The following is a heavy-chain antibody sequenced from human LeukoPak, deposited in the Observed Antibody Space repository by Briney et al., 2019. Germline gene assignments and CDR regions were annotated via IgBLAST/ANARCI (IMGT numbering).Heavy chain of an antibody. CDR3: AKDRAVGVTYSTDWYASYGMDV. V-gene: IGHV3-30*18. D-gene: IGHD6-19*01. Sequence: GRSLRLSCAASGFTFSDYGMHWVRQAPGKGLEWVAVISYDGSNKYYADSVKARFTISRDNSKNTLYLQMSSLRTEDTAVYYCAKDRAVGVTYSTDWYASYGMDVWGQGTTVTVSS. J-gene: IGHJ6*02. CDR2: ISYDGSNK. CDR1: GFTFSDYG.